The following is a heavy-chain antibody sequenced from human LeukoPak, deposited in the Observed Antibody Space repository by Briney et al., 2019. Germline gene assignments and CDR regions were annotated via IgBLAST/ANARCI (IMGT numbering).Heavy chain of an antibody. CDR2: INGDASST. Sequence: PGGSLRLSCAASGFTFSNYWMSWVRQAPGKGLVGVSSINGDASSTSYADSVKGRFTISRDNAKSTLYLQMNSLRVEDTAVYYCARARGNTYGYFEYWGQGTLVTVSS. V-gene: IGHV3-74*01. D-gene: IGHD5-18*01. CDR1: GFTFSNYW. J-gene: IGHJ4*02. CDR3: ARARGNTYGYFEY.